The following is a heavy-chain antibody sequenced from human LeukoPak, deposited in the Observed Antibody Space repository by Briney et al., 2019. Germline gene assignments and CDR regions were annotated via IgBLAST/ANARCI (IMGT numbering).Heavy chain of an antibody. Sequence: GGSLRLSCAASGFTVSSNYMSWVRQAPGKGLEWVSVIYSGGSTYYADSVKGRFTISRDNSKNTLYLQMNSLRAEDTAVYYCARESGYYSNWFDPWGQGTLVTVSS. CDR3: ARESGYYSNWFDP. CDR2: IYSGGST. CDR1: GFTVSSNY. V-gene: IGHV3-66*01. J-gene: IGHJ5*02. D-gene: IGHD3-22*01.